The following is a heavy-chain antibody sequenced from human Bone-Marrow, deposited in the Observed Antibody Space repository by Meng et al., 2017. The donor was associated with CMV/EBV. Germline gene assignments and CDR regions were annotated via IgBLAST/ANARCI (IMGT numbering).Heavy chain of an antibody. Sequence: GESLKISCAPSGCTFTSSGMGWVRHVPGKGLEWLSTIDGSGTNTHYADSVKGRFTISRDNSMGTVSLQMNSMRADDTAVYYCASDAGDFNPFDYWGHGTLVTISS. D-gene: IGHD1-26*01. CDR3: ASDAGDFNPFDY. CDR1: GCTFTSSG. V-gene: IGHV3-23*01. J-gene: IGHJ4*01. CDR2: IDGSGTNT.